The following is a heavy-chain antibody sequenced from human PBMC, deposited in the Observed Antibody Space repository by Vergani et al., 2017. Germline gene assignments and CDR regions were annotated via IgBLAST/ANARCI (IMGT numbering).Heavy chain of an antibody. CDR2: TYYSGST. D-gene: IGHD6-13*01. CDR3: AREPHSSSWHTAHSNLFNP. Sequence: QVQLQESGPGLVKPSQTLSLTCTVSGGSISSGDYYWSWIRQPPGKGREWIWYTYYSGSTYYNPSLKSRVTISVDTSKNQFSLKRSSVTAADTAVYYCAREPHSSSWHTAHSNLFNPWGQGTLVTVSS. CDR1: GGSISSGDYY. V-gene: IGHV4-30-4*08. J-gene: IGHJ5*02.